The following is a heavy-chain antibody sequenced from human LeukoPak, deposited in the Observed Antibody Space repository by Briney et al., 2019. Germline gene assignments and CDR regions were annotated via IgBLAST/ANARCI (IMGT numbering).Heavy chain of an antibody. CDR2: INPNSGGT. Sequence: GASVKVSCKASGYTFTSYDISWVRQATGQGLEWMGWINPNSGGTNYAQTFQGRVTMTRDTSISTAYMELSRLRSDDTAVYYCARDQGYSYGVIYWGQGTLVTVSS. D-gene: IGHD5-18*01. CDR1: GYTFTSYD. J-gene: IGHJ4*02. V-gene: IGHV1-2*02. CDR3: ARDQGYSYGVIY.